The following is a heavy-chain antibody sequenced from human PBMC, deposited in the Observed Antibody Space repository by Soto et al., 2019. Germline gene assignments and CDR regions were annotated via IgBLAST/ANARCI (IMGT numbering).Heavy chain of an antibody. J-gene: IGHJ4*02. V-gene: IGHV3-33*01. CDR1: GFTFSSYG. CDR3: ARVYYDFWCGYHNHFDY. Sequence: QVQLVESGGGVVQPGRSLRLSCAASGFTFSSYGMHWVRQAPGKGLEWVAVIWYDGSNKYYADSVKGRFTISRDNSKNTLYLQMNSLRAEDTAVYYCARVYYDFWCGYHNHFDYWGQGTLVTVSS. D-gene: IGHD3-3*01. CDR2: IWYDGSNK.